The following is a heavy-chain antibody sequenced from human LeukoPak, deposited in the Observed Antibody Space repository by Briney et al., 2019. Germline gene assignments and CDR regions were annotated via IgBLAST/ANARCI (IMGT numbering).Heavy chain of an antibody. CDR1: GGSISSGDYY. V-gene: IGHV4-39*07. J-gene: IGHJ5*02. D-gene: IGHD5/OR15-5a*01. CDR2: INHSGST. Sequence: PSETLSLTCTVSGGSISSGDYYWSWIRQPPGKGLEWIGEINHSGSTNYNPSLKSRVTISVDTSKNQFSLKLSSVTAADTAVYYCARGGQSTIREPRRLQNPNWFDPWGQGTLVTVSS. CDR3: ARGGQSTIREPRRLQNPNWFDP.